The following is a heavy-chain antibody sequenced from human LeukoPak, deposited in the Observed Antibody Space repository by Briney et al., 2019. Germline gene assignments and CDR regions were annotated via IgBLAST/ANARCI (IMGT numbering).Heavy chain of an antibody. CDR2: INPSGGST. CDR1: GYTFTSYY. CDR3: ARGGTGTLYDRNYQNDVFDI. D-gene: IGHD1-7*01. J-gene: IGHJ3*02. V-gene: IGHV1-46*01. Sequence: ASVKVSCKASGYTFTSYYMHWVRQAPGQGLEWMGIINPSGGSTNNAQKFQGRVTMTRDTSTSTVNMELSSLRSEDTAVYYCARGGTGTLYDRNYQNDVFDIWGQGTMVTVSS.